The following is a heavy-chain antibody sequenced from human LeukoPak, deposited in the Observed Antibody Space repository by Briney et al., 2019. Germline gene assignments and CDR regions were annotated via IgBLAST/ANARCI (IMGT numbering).Heavy chain of an antibody. CDR2: MNPNSGNT. CDR3: ASRGLVPAAPNYYYYYYMDV. Sequence: GASVKVSCKASGYTFTSYDINWVRQATGQGLEWMGWMNPNSGNTGYAQKFQGRVTITRNTSISTAYMELSSLRSEDTAVYYCASRGLVPAAPNYYYYYYMDVWGKGTTVTVSS. D-gene: IGHD2-2*01. CDR1: GYTFTSYD. V-gene: IGHV1-8*03. J-gene: IGHJ6*03.